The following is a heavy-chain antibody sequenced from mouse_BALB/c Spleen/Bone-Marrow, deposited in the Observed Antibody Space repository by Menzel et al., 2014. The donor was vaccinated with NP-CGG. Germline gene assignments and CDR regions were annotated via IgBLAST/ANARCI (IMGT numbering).Heavy chain of an antibody. CDR1: GYTFTDHA. J-gene: IGHJ4*01. Sequence: QVQLQQSGAKLVRPGVSVKISCKGSGYTFTDHAIHWVKRSHAKSLEWIGVISGYYGVAIYNQKFKGKATMTVDKSSSTAYMELARLTSEDSAIYYCARSGKVRNAMDYWSQGTSVTVSS. CDR2: ISGYYGVA. V-gene: IGHV1S137*01. CDR3: ARSGKVRNAMDY. D-gene: IGHD2-14*01.